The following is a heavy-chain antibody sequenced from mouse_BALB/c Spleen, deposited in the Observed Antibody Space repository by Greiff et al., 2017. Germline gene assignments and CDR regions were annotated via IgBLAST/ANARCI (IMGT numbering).Heavy chain of an antibody. CDR2: IYPGNSDT. CDR1: GYSFTSYW. J-gene: IGHJ2*01. D-gene: IGHD2-4*01. CDR3: TRAGDYDDGYYCDD. Sequence: EVQLQQSGPELVKPGASVKISCKASGYSFTSYWMHWVKQRPGQGLEWIGAIYPGNSDTSYNQKFKGKAKLTAVTSASTAYMELSSLTNEDSAVYYCTRAGDYDDGYYCDDWGQGTTLTVSS. V-gene: IGHV1-5*01.